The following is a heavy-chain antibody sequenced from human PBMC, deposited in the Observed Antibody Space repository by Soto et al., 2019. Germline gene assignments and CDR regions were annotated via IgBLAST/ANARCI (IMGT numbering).Heavy chain of an antibody. CDR1: GGSISNGVYY. V-gene: IGHV4-31*03. Sequence: PSETLSLTCTVSGGSISNGVYYWSWIRQHPGKGLEWIGYIYYSGSTYYNPSLKSRVTISVDTSKNQFSLKLSSVTAADTAVYYCAREQLWSGYYKAQMRNYYGMDVWGQGTMVTVSS. D-gene: IGHD3-3*01. CDR3: AREQLWSGYYKAQMRNYYGMDV. CDR2: IYYSGST. J-gene: IGHJ6*02.